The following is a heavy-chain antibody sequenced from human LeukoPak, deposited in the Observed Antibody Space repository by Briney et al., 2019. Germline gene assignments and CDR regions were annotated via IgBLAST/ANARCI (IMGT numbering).Heavy chain of an antibody. CDR3: ARDGEAAVPFDY. D-gene: IGHD6-13*01. CDR1: GYTFTSYD. J-gene: IGHJ4*02. CDR2: MNPNSGNT. Sequence: ASVKVSCKASGYTFTSYDINWVRQATGQGLEWMGWMNPNSGNTGYAQKFQGRVTMTRNTSISTAYMELSSLRPEDTAVYYCARDGEAAVPFDYWGQGTLVTVSS. V-gene: IGHV1-8*01.